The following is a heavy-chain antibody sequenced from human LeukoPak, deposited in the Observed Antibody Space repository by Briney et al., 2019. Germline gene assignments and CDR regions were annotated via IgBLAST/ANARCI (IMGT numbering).Heavy chain of an antibody. D-gene: IGHD3-22*01. V-gene: IGHV3-30*18. CDR3: AKDIYSSGHDY. CDR1: GFTFSSYD. J-gene: IGHJ4*02. CDR2: ISYDGSNK. Sequence: GGSLRLSCAASGFTFSSYDMHWVRQAPGKGLEWVAVISYDGSNKDYADSVEGRFTISRGSSKNTLYLQMNSLRAEDTAVYYCAKDIYSSGHDYWGQGTLVTVSS.